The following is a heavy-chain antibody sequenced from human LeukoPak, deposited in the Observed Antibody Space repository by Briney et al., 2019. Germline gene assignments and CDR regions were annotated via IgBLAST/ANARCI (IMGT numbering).Heavy chain of an antibody. CDR1: GYSFTSYW. J-gene: IGHJ4*02. D-gene: IGHD3-22*01. CDR2: IIPIFGTA. Sequence: KISCKGSGYSFTSYWISWVRQAPGQGLEWMGGIIPIFGTANYAQKFQGRVTITADESTSTAYMELSSLRSEDTAVYYCAKSSGYYFLPDYWGQGTLVTVSS. CDR3: AKSSGYYFLPDY. V-gene: IGHV1-69*01.